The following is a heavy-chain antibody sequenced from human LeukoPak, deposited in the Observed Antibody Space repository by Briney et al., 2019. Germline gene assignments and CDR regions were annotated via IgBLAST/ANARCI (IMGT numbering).Heavy chain of an antibody. V-gene: IGHV3-23*01. Sequence: GGSLRVSCAASGFTFSTYAMTWVRQAPGKGLDWASVISTRRGRTDYAESVKGRFTISRDDSKNTLYLQMNSLRAEDTAVYYCAQGDWLDYWGQGTLVTVSS. J-gene: IGHJ4*02. CDR2: ISTRRGRT. D-gene: IGHD2-21*02. CDR1: GFTFSTYA. CDR3: AQGDWLDY.